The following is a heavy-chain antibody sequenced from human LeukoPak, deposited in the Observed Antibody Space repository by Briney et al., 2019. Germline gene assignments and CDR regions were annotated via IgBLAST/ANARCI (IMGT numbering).Heavy chain of an antibody. CDR2: LYYGGST. J-gene: IGHJ3*02. Sequence: PSETLSLTCTVSGGSISGSDYYWGWIRQPPGKGLEWIVSLYYGGSTYYNPSLKSRVTISVDTSKNQFSLKLSSVTAADTAVYYCATSSGFGAFDIWGRGTMVTVSS. D-gene: IGHD6-19*01. V-gene: IGHV4-39*07. CDR1: GGSISGSDYY. CDR3: ATSSGFGAFDI.